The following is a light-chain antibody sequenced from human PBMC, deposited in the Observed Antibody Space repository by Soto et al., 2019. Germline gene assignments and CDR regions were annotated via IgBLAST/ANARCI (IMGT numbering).Light chain of an antibody. J-gene: IGKJ1*01. CDR3: QQYHSYPWT. V-gene: IGKV1-5*01. CDR1: QSISGY. Sequence: DIQMTQSPSTLSASVGDTVTITCRASQSISGYLAWYQQKPGKAPKLLSLESGVPSRFIGSGSGTGFTLTISSLQPDDSASYYCQQYHSYPWTFGQGTRAEIK.